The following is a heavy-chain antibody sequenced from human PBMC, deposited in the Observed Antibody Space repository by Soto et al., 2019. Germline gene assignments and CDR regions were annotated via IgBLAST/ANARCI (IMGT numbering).Heavy chain of an antibody. CDR1: GFSFTTAGVA. CDR2: IYYNDDR. D-gene: IGHD5-12*01. J-gene: IGHJ4*02. CDR3: AHSDGGYEIIYFDF. V-gene: IGHV2-5*01. Sequence: SGPTLVNPTQTLTPTCTFSGFSFTTAGVAVGWIRQTPGGALEWLTLIYYNDDRRFSPSLKTRLTITGDTSKNQVVLSLTNVDPGDTATYFCAHSDGGYEIIYFDFWGQGIPVTVPQ.